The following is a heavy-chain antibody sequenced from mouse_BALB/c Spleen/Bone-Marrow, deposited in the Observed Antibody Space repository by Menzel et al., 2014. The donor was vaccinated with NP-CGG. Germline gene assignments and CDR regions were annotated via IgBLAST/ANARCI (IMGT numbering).Heavy chain of an antibody. V-gene: IGHV2-9*02. Sequence: VKLQESGPGLVAPSQSLSITCTVSGFSLTSYGVHWVRQPPGKGLEWLGVIWAGGSTNHNSALMSRLSISKDNSKSQVFLKMNSLQTDDTAMYYCARDRTGSGFDYWGQGTTLTVSS. CDR3: ARDRTGSGFDY. CDR1: GFSLTSYG. J-gene: IGHJ2*01. D-gene: IGHD4-1*01. CDR2: IWAGGST.